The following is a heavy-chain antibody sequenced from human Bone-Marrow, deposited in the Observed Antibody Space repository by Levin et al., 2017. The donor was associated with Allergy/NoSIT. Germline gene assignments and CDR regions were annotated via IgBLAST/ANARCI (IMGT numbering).Heavy chain of an antibody. CDR3: ARYSKDMTPGEF. CDR2: IKSDSGDT. D-gene: IGHD2-21*01. Sequence: GGSLRLSCTASGYTFHDYYMHWVRQAPGQGLDWMGWIKSDSGDTFYGQNFQGRVTMTRDMSISTIYMELNSLTSDDTAVYYCARYSKDMTPGEFWGQGTLITVSS. J-gene: IGHJ4*02. CDR1: GYTFHDYY. V-gene: IGHV1-2*02.